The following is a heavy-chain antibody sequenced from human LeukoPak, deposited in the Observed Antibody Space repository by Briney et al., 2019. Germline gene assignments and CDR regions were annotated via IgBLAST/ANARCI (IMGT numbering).Heavy chain of an antibody. CDR3: ARVFPYYDFWSGYYQDYYGMDV. Sequence: PGGSLRLSCAASGFTFSSYSMNWVCQAPGKGLEWVSSISSSSSYIYYADSVKGRFTISRDNAKNSLYLQMNSLRAEDTAVYYCARVFPYYDFWSGYYQDYYGMDVWGQGTTVTVSS. D-gene: IGHD3-3*01. V-gene: IGHV3-21*01. J-gene: IGHJ6*02. CDR2: ISSSSSYI. CDR1: GFTFSSYS.